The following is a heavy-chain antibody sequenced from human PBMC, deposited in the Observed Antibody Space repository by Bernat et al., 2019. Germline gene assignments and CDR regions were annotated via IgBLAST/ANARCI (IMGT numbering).Heavy chain of an antibody. V-gene: IGHV4-31*03. CDR2: IYYSGST. CDR1: GGSISSGGYY. Sequence: QVQLQESGPGLVKPSQTLSLTCTVSGGSISSGGYYWSWIRQHPGKGLEWIGYIYYSGSTYYNPSLKSRVTISVDTSKNQFSLKLSSVTAADTAVYYCARGYCSSTSCYWFDPWGQGTLVTVSS. J-gene: IGHJ5*02. D-gene: IGHD2-2*01. CDR3: ARGYCSSTSCYWFDP.